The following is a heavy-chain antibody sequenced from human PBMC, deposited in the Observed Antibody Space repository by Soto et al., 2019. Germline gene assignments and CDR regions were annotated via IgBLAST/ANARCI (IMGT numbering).Heavy chain of an antibody. Sequence: GGSLRLSCAASGFTLGAYWMSWVRQAPGKGLEWVANIRQDGGETYYVDSVKGRFTISRDNAENSLYLHMNNLRAEDSAVYYCAGPAIAVAGDGGYFHHWGQGTLVTVSS. CDR2: IRQDGGET. J-gene: IGHJ1*01. V-gene: IGHV3-7*01. CDR1: GFTLGAYW. D-gene: IGHD6-19*01. CDR3: AGPAIAVAGDGGYFHH.